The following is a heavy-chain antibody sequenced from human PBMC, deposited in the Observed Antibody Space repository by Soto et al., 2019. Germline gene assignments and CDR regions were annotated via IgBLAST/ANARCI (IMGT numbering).Heavy chain of an antibody. J-gene: IGHJ2*01. Sequence: QLQLQESGSGLVKPSQTLSLTCAVSGGSISSGGYSWSWIRQPPGKGLEWIGYIFPSGSTYDNPSRTSRVTISIDNSTNRFSLRLTSVTAADTAVYYCARAGGSGSPDWYFDLWGRGTLVTVSS. CDR1: GGSISSGGYS. V-gene: IGHV4-30-2*01. CDR3: ARAGGSGSPDWYFDL. CDR2: IFPSGST. D-gene: IGHD1-26*01.